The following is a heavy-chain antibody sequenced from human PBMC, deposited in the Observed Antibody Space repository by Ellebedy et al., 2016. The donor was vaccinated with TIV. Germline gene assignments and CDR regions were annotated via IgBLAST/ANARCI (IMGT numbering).Heavy chain of an antibody. V-gene: IGHV3-23*01. CDR3: AKDVSPASGYFDY. D-gene: IGHD2-15*01. J-gene: IGHJ4*02. Sequence: GGSLRLSXAASGFTFSSYAMSWVRQAPGKGLEWVSTVTGNGDNTFCADSVKGRFTISRDNSKNTLCLQMNSLRAEDTAIYYCAKDVSPASGYFDYWGQGTLVTVSS. CDR1: GFTFSSYA. CDR2: VTGNGDNT.